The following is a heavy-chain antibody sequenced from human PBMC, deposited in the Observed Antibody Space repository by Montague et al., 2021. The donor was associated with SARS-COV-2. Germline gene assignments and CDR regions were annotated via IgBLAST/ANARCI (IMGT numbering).Heavy chain of an antibody. D-gene: IGHD3-10*01. V-gene: IGHV4-30-4*01. CDR2: IYYSGST. CDR3: ARGFGTYYTNSWLISSIGGFDY. J-gene: IGHJ4*02. CDR1: GGSISSGDYY. Sequence: TLSLTCTVSGGSISSGDYYWSWIRQPPGKGLEWIGYIYYSGSTYYNPSLKSRVTISVDTSKNQFSLKLSSVTAADTAVYYCARGFGTYYTNSWLISSIGGFDYWGQGTLVTVSS.